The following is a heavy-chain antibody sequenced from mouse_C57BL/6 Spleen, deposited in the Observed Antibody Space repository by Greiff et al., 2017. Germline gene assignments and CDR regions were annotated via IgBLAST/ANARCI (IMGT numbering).Heavy chain of an antibody. CDR2: IDPENGDT. J-gene: IGHJ4*01. D-gene: IGHD2-5*01. CDR1: GFNIKDDY. Sequence: EVQLQQSGAELVRPGASVKLSCTASGFNIKDDYMHWVKQRPEQGLEWIGWIDPENGDTEYASKFQGKATITAYTSSNTAYLQLSSLTSEDTAVYYCTTGSNYEYYAMDYWGQGTSVTVSS. CDR3: TTGSNYEYYAMDY. V-gene: IGHV14-4*01.